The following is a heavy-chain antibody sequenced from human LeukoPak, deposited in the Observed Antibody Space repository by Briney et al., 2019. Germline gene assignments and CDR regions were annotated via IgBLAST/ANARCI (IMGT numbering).Heavy chain of an antibody. CDR3: ARARGTRAYNWFDP. J-gene: IGHJ5*02. Sequence: SETLSLTCTVSGGSISSYYWSWIRQPPGKGLEWIGCIYYSGSTNYNPSLKSRVPISVDTSKNQFSLKLSSVTAADTAVYYCARARGTRAYNWFDPWGQGTLVTVSS. CDR2: IYYSGST. CDR1: GGSISSYY. D-gene: IGHD1/OR15-1a*01. V-gene: IGHV4-59*01.